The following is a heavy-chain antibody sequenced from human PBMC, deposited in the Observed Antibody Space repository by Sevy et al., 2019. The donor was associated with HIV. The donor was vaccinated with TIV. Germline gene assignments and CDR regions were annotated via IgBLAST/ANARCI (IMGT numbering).Heavy chain of an antibody. Sequence: SETLSLTCTVSGGSISSGDYYWSWIRQPPGKGLEWIGYICYSGSTYYNPSLKSRVTISVDTSKIQFSLKLSSVTAADTAVYYCARTTVTTDNWFDPWGQGTLVTVSS. CDR3: ARTTVTTDNWFDP. V-gene: IGHV4-30-4*01. D-gene: IGHD4-4*01. CDR2: ICYSGST. CDR1: GGSISSGDYY. J-gene: IGHJ5*02.